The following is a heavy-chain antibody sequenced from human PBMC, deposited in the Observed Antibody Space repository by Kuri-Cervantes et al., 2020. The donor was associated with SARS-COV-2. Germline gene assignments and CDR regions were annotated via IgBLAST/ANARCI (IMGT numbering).Heavy chain of an antibody. CDR3: ARDLLNVWSGYYYYYGMYV. V-gene: IGHV3-48*02. J-gene: IGHJ6*02. D-gene: IGHD3-3*01. Sequence: GESLKISCAASGFTFSSYSMNWVRQAPGKGLEWVSYISSSSSTIYYADSVKGRFTISRDNAKNSLYLQMNSLRDEDTAVYYCARDLLNVWSGYYYYYGMYVWGQGTTVTVSS. CDR2: ISSSSSTI. CDR1: GFTFSSYS.